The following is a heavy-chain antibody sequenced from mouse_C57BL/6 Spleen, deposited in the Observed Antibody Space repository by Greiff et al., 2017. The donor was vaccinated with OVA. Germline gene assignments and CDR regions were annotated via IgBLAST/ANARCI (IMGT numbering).Heavy chain of an antibody. Sequence: QVQLKQSGPGLVQPSQRLSITCTVSGFSLTSYGVHWVRQSPGKGLEWLGVIWSGGSTDYNAAFISRLSISKDNSKSQVFFKMNSLQADDTAIYYCASSTMITTRAMDYWGQGTSVTVSS. CDR2: IWSGGST. CDR3: ASSTMITTRAMDY. V-gene: IGHV2-2*01. CDR1: GFSLTSYG. J-gene: IGHJ4*01. D-gene: IGHD2-4*01.